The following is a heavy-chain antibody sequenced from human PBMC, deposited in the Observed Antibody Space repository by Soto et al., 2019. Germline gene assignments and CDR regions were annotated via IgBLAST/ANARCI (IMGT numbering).Heavy chain of an antibody. V-gene: IGHV4-4*07. CDR1: GGYISSYY. CDR2: IYTSGST. Sequence: PSETQSLTCTVSGGYISSYYGSWIRQTAGKGLEWIGRIYTSGSTNYNPSLKSRVTMSVDTSKNQFSLKLSSVTAADTAVYYCARGAANAFDIWGQGTMVTVSS. J-gene: IGHJ3*02. D-gene: IGHD6-25*01. CDR3: ARGAANAFDI.